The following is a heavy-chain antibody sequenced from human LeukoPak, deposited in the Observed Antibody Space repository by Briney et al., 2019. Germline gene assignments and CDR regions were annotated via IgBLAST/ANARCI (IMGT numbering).Heavy chain of an antibody. CDR2: ISSSGGST. CDR1: GFTFSNYG. D-gene: IGHD3-10*01. Sequence: GGSLRLSCAASGFTFSNYGMTWVRQAPGKGLEWVSGISSSGGSTYHADSVKGRFTIFRDNSKNTLYLQMNSLRAEDTAVYYCAKCWGSGSYFDVDYYMDVWGKGTTVTVSS. J-gene: IGHJ6*03. CDR3: AKCWGSGSYFDVDYYMDV. V-gene: IGHV3-23*01.